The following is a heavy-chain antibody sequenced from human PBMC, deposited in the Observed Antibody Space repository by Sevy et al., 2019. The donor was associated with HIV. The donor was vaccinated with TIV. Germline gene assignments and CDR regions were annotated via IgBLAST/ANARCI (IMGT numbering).Heavy chain of an antibody. CDR1: GFTFSKYS. Sequence: GGSLRLSFAASGFTFSKYSMSGVRQPPGKGLEWVSTLSFGCGEINYADSVKGRFTISRDNSKSSVYLQMNNLRPEDTAVYYCAREGCTKPHDYWGQGTLVTVSS. D-gene: IGHD2-8*01. V-gene: IGHV3-23*01. CDR3: AREGCTKPHDY. J-gene: IGHJ4*02. CDR2: LSFGCGEI.